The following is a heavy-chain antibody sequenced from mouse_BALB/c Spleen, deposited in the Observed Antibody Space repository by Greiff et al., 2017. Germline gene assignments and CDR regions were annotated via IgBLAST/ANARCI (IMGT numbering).Heavy chain of an antibody. D-gene: IGHD2-1*01. Sequence: EVKLVESGGGLVQPGGSLKLSCAASGFTFSSYTMSWVRQTPEKRLEWVAYISNGGGSTYYPDTVKGRFTISRDNAKNTLYLQMSSLKSEDTAMYYCARHYGNYDGFDYWGQGTTLTVSS. J-gene: IGHJ2*01. CDR1: GFTFSSYT. CDR2: ISNGGGST. CDR3: ARHYGNYDGFDY. V-gene: IGHV5-12-2*01.